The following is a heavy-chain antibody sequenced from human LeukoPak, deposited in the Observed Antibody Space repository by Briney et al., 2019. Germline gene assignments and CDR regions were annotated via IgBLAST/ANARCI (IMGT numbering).Heavy chain of an antibody. CDR1: GGSISSYY. V-gene: IGHV4-4*07. J-gene: IGHJ5*02. CDR2: IYTSGST. D-gene: IGHD2-2*02. Sequence: SETLSLTCTVSGGSISSYYWSWIRQPAGEGLEWIGRIYTSGSTNYNPSLKSRVTMSVDTSKNQFSLKLSSVTAADTAVYYCARDRADCSSTSCYTYWFDPWGQGTLVTVSS. CDR3: ARDRADCSSTSCYTYWFDP.